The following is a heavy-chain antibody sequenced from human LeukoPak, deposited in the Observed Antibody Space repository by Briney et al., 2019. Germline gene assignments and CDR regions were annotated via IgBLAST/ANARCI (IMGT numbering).Heavy chain of an antibody. D-gene: IGHD3-10*01. Sequence: LGWMGRIIPILGIANYAQKFQGRVTITADNSTSAAYMELSSLRSEDTAVYYCARMEASMVRGVIPIWGQGTMVTVSS. J-gene: IGHJ3*02. CDR2: IIPILGIA. V-gene: IGHV1-69*02. CDR3: ARMEASMVRGVIPI.